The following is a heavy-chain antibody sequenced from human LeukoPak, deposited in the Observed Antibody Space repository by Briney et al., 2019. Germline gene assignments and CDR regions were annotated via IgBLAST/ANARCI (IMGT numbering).Heavy chain of an antibody. V-gene: IGHV4-38-2*01. CDR2: IYHSGST. CDR3: ARHDGGSGSPSDY. J-gene: IGHJ4*02. CDR1: SYSISSGYY. D-gene: IGHD3-10*01. Sequence: SETLSLTCAVSSYSISSGYYWGWIRQPPGKGLEWIGSIYHSGSTYYNPSLKSRVTISVDTSKNQFSLKLSSVTAADTAVYYCARHDGGSGSPSDYWGQGTLVTVSS.